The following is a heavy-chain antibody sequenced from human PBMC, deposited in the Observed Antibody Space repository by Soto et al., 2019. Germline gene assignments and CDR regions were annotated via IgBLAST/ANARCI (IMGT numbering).Heavy chain of an antibody. CDR1: GFTFSSYA. J-gene: IGHJ4*02. V-gene: IGHV3-23*01. D-gene: IGHD6-6*01. CDR2: ISGSDDST. Sequence: GSLRLSCASSGFTFSSYAMSWVRQAPGKGLERVSVISGSDDSTYYADSVKGRFTISRDNSKNTLYLQMNSLRAEDTAVYYCAKRSSSSTFDYWGQGTLVTVSS. CDR3: AKRSSSSTFDY.